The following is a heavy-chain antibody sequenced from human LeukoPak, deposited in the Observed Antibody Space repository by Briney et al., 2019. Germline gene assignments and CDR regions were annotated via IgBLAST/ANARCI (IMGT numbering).Heavy chain of an antibody. Sequence: SETLSLTCAVPGDSFSSHYWTWIRQSPGTGLEWIGYISHIGRTNYNPSLKSRVTISIDTSKNQFSLKLRSVTAADTAVYYCARDLVTVTKGFDIWGQGTMVSVSS. D-gene: IGHD4-17*01. V-gene: IGHV4-59*11. CDR1: GDSFSSHY. J-gene: IGHJ3*02. CDR3: ARDLVTVTKGFDI. CDR2: ISHIGRT.